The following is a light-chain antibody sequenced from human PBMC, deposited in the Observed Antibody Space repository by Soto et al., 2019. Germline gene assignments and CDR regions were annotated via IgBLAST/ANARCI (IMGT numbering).Light chain of an antibody. J-gene: IGKJ5*01. CDR1: QSVSGSH. CDR2: GAS. Sequence: EIVLTQSPGTLSLSPGERATLSCRASQSVSGSHLAWYQQRPGQAPRLLIYGASSRATGIPDRFSGSGSGTDLTLFISRLEPEDFAVYYCQQYGTSPGITFGQGTRLEI. CDR3: QQYGTSPGIT. V-gene: IGKV3-20*01.